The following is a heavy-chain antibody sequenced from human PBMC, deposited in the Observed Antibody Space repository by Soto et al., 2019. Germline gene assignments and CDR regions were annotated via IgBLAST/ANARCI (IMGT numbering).Heavy chain of an antibody. CDR1: GFTFSSYA. CDR3: AKDLRARYSYGYVTVPGFDY. J-gene: IGHJ4*02. CDR2: ISGSGGST. V-gene: IGHV3-23*01. D-gene: IGHD5-18*01. Sequence: EVQLLESGGGLVQPGGSLRLSCAASGFTFSSYAMSWVRQAPGKGLEWVSAISGSGGSTYYADSVKGRFTISRDNSKNTLYLQMNSLRAEDTAVYYCAKDLRARYSYGYVTVPGFDYWGQGTLVTVSS.